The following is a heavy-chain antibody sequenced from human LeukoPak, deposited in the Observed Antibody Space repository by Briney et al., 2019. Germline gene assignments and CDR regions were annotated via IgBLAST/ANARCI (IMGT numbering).Heavy chain of an antibody. Sequence: GGSLRLSCAASGFTFSSYGMHWVRQAPGKGLEWVAFIRYDGSNKYYADSVKGRFTISRDNSKNTLYLQMNSLRAEDTAVYYCARARAYYDYVWGSYRKTYYFDYWGQGTLVTVSS. D-gene: IGHD3-16*02. J-gene: IGHJ4*02. CDR1: GFTFSSYG. CDR2: IRYDGSNK. V-gene: IGHV3-30*02. CDR3: ARARAYYDYVWGSYRKTYYFDY.